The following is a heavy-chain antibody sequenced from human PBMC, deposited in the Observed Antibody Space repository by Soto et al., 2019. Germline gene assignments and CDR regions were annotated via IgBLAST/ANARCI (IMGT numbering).Heavy chain of an antibody. CDR2: IYTSGST. V-gene: IGHV4-4*07. CDR1: GGSISSYY. J-gene: IGHJ6*02. CDR3: ARGGGSGSYYNDYYYYGVDV. Sequence: SETLSLTCTVSGGSISSYYWSWIRQPAGKGLEWIGRIYTSGSTNYKPSLKSRVTMSVDTSKNQFSLMLSSVNAADTAVYYCARGGGSGSYYNDYYYYGVDVCGQGTTVTVSS. D-gene: IGHD3-10*01.